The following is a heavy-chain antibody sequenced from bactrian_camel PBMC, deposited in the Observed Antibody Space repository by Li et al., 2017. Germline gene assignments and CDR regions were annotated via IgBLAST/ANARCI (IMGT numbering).Heavy chain of an antibody. J-gene: IGHJ4*01. CDR1: GLPSHTLW. Sequence: DVQLVESGGESVQAGGSLRLTCETSGLPSHTLWMGWFRQAPGIEREVAVIDADGETTYADSVKGRFALSQDNSKHTLYLQMNSLKPEDTAMYYCAARRLGWLPANSPPSAADFLYWGQGTQVTVS. CDR3: AARRLGWLPANSPPSAADFLY. CDR2: IDADGET. V-gene: IGHV3S59*01. D-gene: IGHD6*01.